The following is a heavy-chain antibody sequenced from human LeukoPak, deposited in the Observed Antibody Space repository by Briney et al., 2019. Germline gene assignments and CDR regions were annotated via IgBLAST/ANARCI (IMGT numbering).Heavy chain of an antibody. CDR3: ARDRSGSPLQRRINYFDY. Sequence: PGGSLRLSCAASGFTFNSYWMNGVRQAPGKGLEWVANIKQDGSEKYYVDSVKGRFTISRDNAKNSLYLQMNSLRAEDTAVYYCARDRSGSPLQRRINYFDYWGQGTLVTVSS. J-gene: IGHJ4*02. CDR2: IKQDGSEK. V-gene: IGHV3-7*01. D-gene: IGHD5-18*01. CDR1: GFTFNSYW.